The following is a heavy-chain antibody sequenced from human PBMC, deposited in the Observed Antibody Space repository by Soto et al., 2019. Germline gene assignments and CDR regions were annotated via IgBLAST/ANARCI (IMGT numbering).Heavy chain of an antibody. CDR3: ARGVAI. CDR1: GGSISSGGYF. D-gene: IGHD2-15*01. Sequence: QVQLQESGPGLVQPSLTLSLTCTVSGGSISSGGYFWSWIRQHPGKGLEWIGSIYYSGSTYCNPSLKSRITISVDTSKNQFSLKLSSETAADTAVYYCARGVAIWGQGTMVTVSS. V-gene: IGHV4-31*03. J-gene: IGHJ3*02. CDR2: IYYSGST.